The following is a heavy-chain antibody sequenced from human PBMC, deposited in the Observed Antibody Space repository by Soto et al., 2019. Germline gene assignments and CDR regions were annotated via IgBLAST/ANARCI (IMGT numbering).Heavy chain of an antibody. D-gene: IGHD3-22*01. CDR2: IWYDGSNK. CDR3: ARDEVVYYDSSGYYYPYAFDI. Sequence: SLRLYCAASGFTFSSYGMHWVRQAPGKGLEWVAVIWYDGSNKYYADSVKGRFTISSDNSKNTLYLQMNSLRAEDTAVYYCARDEVVYYDSSGYYYPYAFDIWGQGTMVTV. J-gene: IGHJ3*02. CDR1: GFTFSSYG. V-gene: IGHV3-33*01.